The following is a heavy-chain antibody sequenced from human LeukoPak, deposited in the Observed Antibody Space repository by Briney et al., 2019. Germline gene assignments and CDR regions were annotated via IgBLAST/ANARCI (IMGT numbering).Heavy chain of an antibody. Sequence: PGGSLRLSCAASGFTFSSYAMSWVRQAPGKGLEWVSATSGSADRTYYADSVKGRFTISRDNSKNTLYLQMNSLRAEDTAIYYCAKESPYGSGSRKYYFDYWGQGTLVTVSS. D-gene: IGHD3-10*01. CDR2: TSGSADRT. V-gene: IGHV3-23*01. CDR3: AKESPYGSGSRKYYFDY. CDR1: GFTFSSYA. J-gene: IGHJ4*02.